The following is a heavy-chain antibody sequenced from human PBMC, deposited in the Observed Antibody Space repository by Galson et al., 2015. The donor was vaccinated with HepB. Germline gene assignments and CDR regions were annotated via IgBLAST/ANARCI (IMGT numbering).Heavy chain of an antibody. V-gene: IGHV3-30*18. J-gene: IGHJ2*01. CDR2: ISYDGSNK. CDR1: GFTFSSYG. Sequence: SLRLSCADSGFTFSSYGMHWVRQAPGKGLEWVAVISYDGSNKYYADSVKGRFTISRDNSKNTLYLQMNSLRAEDTAVYYCAKERGYFELWGRGTLVTVSS. CDR3: AKERGYFEL.